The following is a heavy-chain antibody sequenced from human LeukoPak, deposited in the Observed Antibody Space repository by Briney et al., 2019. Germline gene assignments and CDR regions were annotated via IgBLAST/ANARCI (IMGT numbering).Heavy chain of an antibody. D-gene: IGHD6-13*01. CDR1: GYTFTGYY. V-gene: IGHV1-2*02. CDR2: INPNSGGT. CDR3: ARVEQQLVTDFDY. J-gene: IGHJ4*02. Sequence: ASVKVSCKASGYTFTGYYMHWVRQAPGQGLEWMGWINPNSGGTNSAQKFQGRVTMTRDTSISTAYKELSRLRSDDTAVYYCARVEQQLVTDFDYWGQGTLVTVSS.